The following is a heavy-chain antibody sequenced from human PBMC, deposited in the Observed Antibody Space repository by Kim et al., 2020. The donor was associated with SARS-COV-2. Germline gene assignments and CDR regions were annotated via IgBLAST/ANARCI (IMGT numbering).Heavy chain of an antibody. Sequence: GESLRLSCAASGFTFSSYWMHWVRQAPGKGLVWVSRINSDGSSTSYADSVKGRFTISRDNAKNTLYLQMNSLRAEDTAVYYCARGPAVMVRGATPAFYWGQGTLVTVSS. CDR3: ARGPAVMVRGATPAFY. V-gene: IGHV3-74*01. CDR2: INSDGSST. J-gene: IGHJ4*02. CDR1: GFTFSSYW. D-gene: IGHD3-10*01.